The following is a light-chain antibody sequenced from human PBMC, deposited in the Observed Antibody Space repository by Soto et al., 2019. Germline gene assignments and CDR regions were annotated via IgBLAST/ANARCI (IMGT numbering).Light chain of an antibody. V-gene: IGKV3-11*01. J-gene: IGKJ1*01. Sequence: EIVLTQSPATLSLSPGERATLSCRASQSVRRYLAWYQQKPGQAPRLLIYDASNRATGIPDRFSGSGSGTDFTLSISSLEPEDFAVYYCQHRSNWWTFGQGTKVEIK. CDR2: DAS. CDR1: QSVRRY. CDR3: QHRSNWWT.